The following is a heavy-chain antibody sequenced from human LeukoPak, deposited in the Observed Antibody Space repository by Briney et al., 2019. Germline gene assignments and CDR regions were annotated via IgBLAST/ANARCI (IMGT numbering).Heavy chain of an antibody. CDR3: AKTRGATSLVYFDY. CDR2: ISGGST. D-gene: IGHD1-26*01. Sequence: GGSLRLSCAASGFTVSSNEMSWVRQAPGKGLEWVSSISGGSTYYAASRKGRFNISRDNSKNTLHLQMNSLRAEDTAVYYCAKTRGATSLVYFDYWGQGTLVTVSS. V-gene: IGHV3-38-3*01. J-gene: IGHJ4*02. CDR1: GFTVSSNE.